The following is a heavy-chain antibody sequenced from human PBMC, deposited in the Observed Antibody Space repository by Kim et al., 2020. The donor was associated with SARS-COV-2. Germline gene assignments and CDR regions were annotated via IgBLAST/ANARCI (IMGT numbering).Heavy chain of an antibody. Sequence: GGSLRLSCAASGFTFDDYAMHWVRQAPGKGLEWVSGISWNSGSIGYADSVKGRFTISRDNAKNSLYLQMNSLRAEDTALYYCAKLIDYGDYVDYWGQGTRVTVSS. V-gene: IGHV3-9*01. CDR3: AKLIDYGDYVDY. J-gene: IGHJ4*02. CDR1: GFTFDDYA. D-gene: IGHD4-17*01. CDR2: ISWNSGSI.